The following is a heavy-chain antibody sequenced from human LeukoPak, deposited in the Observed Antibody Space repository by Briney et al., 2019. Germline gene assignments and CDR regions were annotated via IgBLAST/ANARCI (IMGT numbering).Heavy chain of an antibody. J-gene: IGHJ6*02. D-gene: IGHD3-9*01. Sequence: PSETLSLTCTVSGGSISSYYWSWIRQPPGKGLEWFGYIYYSGSTNYNPSLKSRVTISVDTSKNQFSLKLSSVTAADTAVYYCARGPYYDILTGPYYYGMDVWGQGTTVTVSS. CDR1: GGSISSYY. V-gene: IGHV4-59*01. CDR2: IYYSGST. CDR3: ARGPYYDILTGPYYYGMDV.